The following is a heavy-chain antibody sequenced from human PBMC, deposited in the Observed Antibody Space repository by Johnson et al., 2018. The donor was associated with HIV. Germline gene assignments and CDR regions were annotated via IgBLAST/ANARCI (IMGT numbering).Heavy chain of an antibody. V-gene: IGHV3-9*01. J-gene: IGHJ3*02. CDR1: GLTCDDYA. D-gene: IGHD1-26*01. CDR2: ISWNSGSL. CDR3: AKDRAISGSYLRDAFDI. Sequence: VQLVESGGGLVQPGRSLRLSCAASGLTCDDYAMHWVRQATGEGLEWVLGISWNSGSLGYVVSVKGRFTISRDNAKNSLYLQMNSLRAEDTALYYCAKDRAISGSYLRDAFDIWGQGTMVTVSS.